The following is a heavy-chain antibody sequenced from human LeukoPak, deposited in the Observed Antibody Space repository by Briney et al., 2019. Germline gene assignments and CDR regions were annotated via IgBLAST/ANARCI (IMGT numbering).Heavy chain of an antibody. V-gene: IGHV3-49*04. J-gene: IGHJ4*02. CDR2: IRSKIYGGTP. CDR3: TRDQTPYY. Sequence: SGGSLRLSCTASGFTFGDYAMTWVRRAPGKGLEWVGFIRSKIYGGTPEYAASVKGRFTISRGDSKGIAYLQMNSLKTEDTAVYYCTRDQTPYYWGQGTLVTVSS. CDR1: GFTFGDYA.